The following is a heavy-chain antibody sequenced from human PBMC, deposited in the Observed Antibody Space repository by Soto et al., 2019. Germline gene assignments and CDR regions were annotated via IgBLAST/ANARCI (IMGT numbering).Heavy chain of an antibody. CDR1: GGSISSGGYY. J-gene: IGHJ4*02. D-gene: IGHD5-18*01. CDR3: ARQDGYRHGYHDY. V-gene: IGHV4-31*03. Sequence: SETLSLTCTVSGGSISSGGYYWSWIRQHPGKGLEWIGYIYYSGSTYYNPSLKSRVTMSVDTSRNQFSLKLRSVTATDTAVYYCARQDGYRHGYHDYWGQGTRVTVSS. CDR2: IYYSGST.